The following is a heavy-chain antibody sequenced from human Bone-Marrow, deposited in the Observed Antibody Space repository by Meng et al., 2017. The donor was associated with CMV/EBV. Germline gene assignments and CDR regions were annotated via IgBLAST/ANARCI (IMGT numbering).Heavy chain of an antibody. Sequence: SETLSLTCTVSGGSTSSSTYYWGWIRQPPGKGLEWIGTIYYSGTTYYNPSLKSRVTISVDTSKNQFSLKLSSVTAADTAVYYCARQTHYSTQVYWGQGTLVTVSS. CDR3: ARQTHYSTQVY. D-gene: IGHD6-13*01. J-gene: IGHJ4*02. CDR1: GGSTSSSTYY. CDR2: IYYSGTT. V-gene: IGHV4-39*01.